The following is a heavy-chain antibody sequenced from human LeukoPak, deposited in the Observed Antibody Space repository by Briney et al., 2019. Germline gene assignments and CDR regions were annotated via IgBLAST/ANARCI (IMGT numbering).Heavy chain of an antibody. D-gene: IGHD4-17*01. CDR3: ARKAGYGDHDYWYFDL. CDR1: GFTFSSYA. V-gene: IGHV3-23*01. J-gene: IGHJ2*01. CDR2: ISGSGGST. Sequence: GGSLRLSCAASGFTFSSYAMSWVRQAPGKGLEWVSAISGSGGSTYYADSVKGRFTISRDNSKNTLYLQMNSLRAEDTAVYYCARKAGYGDHDYWYFDLWGRGTLVTVSS.